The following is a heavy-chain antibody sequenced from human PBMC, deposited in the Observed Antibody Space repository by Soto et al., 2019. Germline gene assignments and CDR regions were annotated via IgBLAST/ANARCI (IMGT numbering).Heavy chain of an antibody. J-gene: IGHJ4*02. CDR3: TRRYDFWSGYFRPDDY. CDR2: IRSKAYGGTK. CDR1: GFTFGDYA. V-gene: IGHV3-49*03. D-gene: IGHD3-3*01. Sequence: GGSLRLSCTASGFTFGDYAMSWFRQAPGKGLEWVGFIRSKAYGGTKEYAASVKGRFTISRDDSKSIAYLQMNSLKTEDTAVYYCTRRYDFWSGYFRPDDYWGQGTLVTVSS.